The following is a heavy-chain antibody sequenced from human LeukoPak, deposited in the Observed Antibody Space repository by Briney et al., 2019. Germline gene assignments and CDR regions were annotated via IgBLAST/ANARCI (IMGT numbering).Heavy chain of an antibody. D-gene: IGHD3/OR15-3a*01. V-gene: IGHV1-2*06. J-gene: IGHJ4*02. Sequence: GLEWMGRIDPGSGGTDYAQRFQGRVTMTRDASISTAYMELNRLRSDDTAVYYCAKAETGTDWGQGTLVTVSS. CDR2: IDPGSGGT. CDR3: AKAETGTD.